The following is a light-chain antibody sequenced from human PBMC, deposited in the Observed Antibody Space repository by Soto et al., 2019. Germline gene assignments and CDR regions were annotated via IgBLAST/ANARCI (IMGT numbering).Light chain of an antibody. CDR1: QRISSNF. CDR2: GAS. CDR3: QRYGRSPFT. V-gene: IGKV3-20*01. J-gene: IGKJ2*01. Sequence: EIVLTQSPVTLSLSPGERATLSCRASQRISSNFLAWFQQKPGLPPRLLIYGASTRASGVPDRFSGGGSGTDFLRTISRVEPEDFAVYYCQRYGRSPFTFGQGNKRQIK.